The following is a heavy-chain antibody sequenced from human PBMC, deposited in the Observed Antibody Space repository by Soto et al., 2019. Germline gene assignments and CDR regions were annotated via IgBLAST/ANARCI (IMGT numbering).Heavy chain of an antibody. CDR2: IHYSGTT. D-gene: IGHD6-13*01. V-gene: IGHV4-59*01. Sequence: SETLSLTCTVSGGSMRNYFWTWIRQPPGKGLEWIGYIHYSGTTSFFPSYNPSLRSRVTISEDASKNQFSLKLLSVTSADTAVYFCAAGEASSRNLAPYYLDFWGQGTLVTISS. CDR1: GGSMRNYF. J-gene: IGHJ4*02. CDR3: AAGEASSRNLAPYYLDF.